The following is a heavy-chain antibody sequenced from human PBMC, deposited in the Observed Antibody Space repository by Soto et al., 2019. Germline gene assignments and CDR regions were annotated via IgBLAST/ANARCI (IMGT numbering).Heavy chain of an antibody. V-gene: IGHV4-39*01. CDR2: IYYSGST. CDR1: GGSISSSSYY. CDR3: ARLASRAWQFDY. D-gene: IGHD2-21*01. J-gene: IGHJ4*02. Sequence: PSETLSLTCTVSGGSISSSSYYWGWIRQPPGKGLEWIGSIYYSGSTYYNPSLKSRVTISVDTSKNQFSLKLSSVTAADTAVYYFARLASRAWQFDYWXQGTLVTVSS.